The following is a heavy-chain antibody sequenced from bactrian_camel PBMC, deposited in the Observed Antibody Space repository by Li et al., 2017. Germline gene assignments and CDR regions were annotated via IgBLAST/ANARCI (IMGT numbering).Heavy chain of an antibody. Sequence: VQLVESGGRLVQPGGSLRLSCAASQFTFSSYDMAWVRQAPGKGLEWVSAVNIGGRGTDYSESVKGRFTISRDNAKNTLYLQMNSVKPEDTAMYYCAGAKVRSFWDRLGPGDPGHRL. CDR2: VNIGGRGT. CDR1: QFTFSSYD. J-gene: IGHJ6*01. D-gene: IGHD1*01. V-gene: IGHV3S40*01. CDR3: AGAKVRSFWDR.